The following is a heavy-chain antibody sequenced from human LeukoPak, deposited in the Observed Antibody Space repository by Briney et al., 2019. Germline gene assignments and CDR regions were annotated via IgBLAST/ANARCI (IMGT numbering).Heavy chain of an antibody. J-gene: IGHJ5*02. CDR3: ARRRDCTNGVCAHVTGFDP. Sequence: SETLSLTCTVSGGSVRRDYWSWIRQPPGKGQEWIGYIYYSGSTNYNTSLKSRVTISVDTSKNQFSLKLSSVTAADTAVYYCARRRDCTNGVCAHVTGFDPWGHGTLVTVSS. V-gene: IGHV4-59*02. CDR1: GGSVRRDY. CDR2: IYYSGST. D-gene: IGHD2-8*01.